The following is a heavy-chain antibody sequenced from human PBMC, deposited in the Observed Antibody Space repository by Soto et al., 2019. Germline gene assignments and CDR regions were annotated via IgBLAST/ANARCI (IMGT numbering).Heavy chain of an antibody. Sequence: QVQLVQSGAEVKKPGSSVKVSCKASGGTFSSYSINWVRQAPGQGLEWMGEIIPIFGTANSAQKFQARVTITADESTSTAYMELSSLRSEDTAVYYCARDGGRHSGGIDYWGQGTLVTVSS. CDR2: IIPIFGTA. CDR1: GGTFSSYS. V-gene: IGHV1-69*01. J-gene: IGHJ4*02. D-gene: IGHD1-26*01. CDR3: ARDGGRHSGGIDY.